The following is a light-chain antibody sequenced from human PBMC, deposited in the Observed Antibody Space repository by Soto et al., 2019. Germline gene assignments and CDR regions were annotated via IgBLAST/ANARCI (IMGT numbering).Light chain of an antibody. Sequence: EIVLTQSPATLSLSPGERATLSCRASQSVSSYLAWYQQKPGQAPRLLIYDASNRATGIPARFSGSGSGTDFTLTISILEPEDFAVYYCQQRSNWPFLTFGGGTKVEIK. V-gene: IGKV3-11*01. J-gene: IGKJ4*01. CDR3: QQRSNWPFLT. CDR2: DAS. CDR1: QSVSSY.